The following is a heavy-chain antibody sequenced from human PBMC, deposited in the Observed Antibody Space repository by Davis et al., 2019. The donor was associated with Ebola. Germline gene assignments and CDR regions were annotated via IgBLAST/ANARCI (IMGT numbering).Heavy chain of an antibody. J-gene: IGHJ6*02. CDR3: ARDRNWNYRKDGMDV. CDR2: ISPSSGSS. D-gene: IGHD1-7*01. V-gene: IGHV1-46*01. CDR1: GYTFTTYF. Sequence: ASVKVSCKASGYTFTTYFLHWVRQAPGQGLEWMGIISPSSGSSSYSQKFQGRVTMTRDSSTSTVYLELSSLRSDDTAVYYCARDRNWNYRKDGMDVWGQGTTVTVSS.